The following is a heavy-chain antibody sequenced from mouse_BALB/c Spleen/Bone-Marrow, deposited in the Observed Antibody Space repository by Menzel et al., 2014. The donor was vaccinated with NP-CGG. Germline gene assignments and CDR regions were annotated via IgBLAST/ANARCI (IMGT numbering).Heavy chain of an antibody. CDR1: GFTFSDYY. D-gene: IGHD1-1*01. Sequence: EVHLVESGGGLVKPGGSLKLSCAASGFTFSDYYMYWVRQTPEKRLEWVATISDGGSYTYYQDSVKGRFTISRDNAKNNLYLRMSGLKSEDTAMYYCARDYYGSSYPFDYWGQGTTLTVSS. CDR2: ISDGGSYT. CDR3: ARDYYGSSYPFDY. V-gene: IGHV5-4*02. J-gene: IGHJ2*01.